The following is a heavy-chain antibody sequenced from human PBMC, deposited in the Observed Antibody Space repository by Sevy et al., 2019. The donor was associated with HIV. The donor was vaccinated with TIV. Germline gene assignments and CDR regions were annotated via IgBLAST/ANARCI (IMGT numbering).Heavy chain of an antibody. CDR1: GFTFSSYA. CDR2: ISGSGGST. V-gene: IGHV3-23*01. CDR3: AKDQVPIAAAGTSAFWFDP. J-gene: IGHJ5*02. Sequence: GGSLRLSCAASGFTFSSYAMSWVRQAPGKGLEWVSAISGSGGSTYYADSVKGRFTISRDNSKNTLYLQMNSLRAEDTAVYYCAKDQVPIAAAGTSAFWFDPWGQGTLVTVSS. D-gene: IGHD6-13*01.